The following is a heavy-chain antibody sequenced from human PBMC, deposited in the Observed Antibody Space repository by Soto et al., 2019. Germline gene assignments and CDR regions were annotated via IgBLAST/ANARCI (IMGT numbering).Heavy chain of an antibody. V-gene: IGHV1-69*13. CDR1: GGTFRRYA. D-gene: IGHD1-26*01. J-gene: IGHJ4*02. Sequence: SVKGACKASGGTFRRYAISWVRQAPGQGLEWMGGLIPLFGTANYAQKFQGRVTITADESTSTAYMELSSLRSEDTAVYYCAGRARDGDNQIARGFDYWGQGTLVTVSS. CDR2: LIPLFGTA. CDR3: AGRARDGDNQIARGFDY.